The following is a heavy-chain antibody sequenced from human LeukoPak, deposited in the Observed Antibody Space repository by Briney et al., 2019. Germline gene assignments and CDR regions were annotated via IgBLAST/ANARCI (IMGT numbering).Heavy chain of an antibody. Sequence: SETLSLTCTVSGGSISSGGYYWSWIRQHPGKGLEWIGYIYYSGSTYYNPSLKSRVTISIDTSKNQFSLKLSSVTAADTAVYYCARLSLIVVVPDYWGQGTLVTVSS. CDR2: IYYSGST. V-gene: IGHV4-31*03. D-gene: IGHD3-22*01. CDR3: ARLSLIVVVPDY. J-gene: IGHJ4*02. CDR1: GGSISSGGYY.